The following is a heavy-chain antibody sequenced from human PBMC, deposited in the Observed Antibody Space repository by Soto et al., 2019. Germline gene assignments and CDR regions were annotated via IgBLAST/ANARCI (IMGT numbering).Heavy chain of an antibody. J-gene: IGHJ4*02. Sequence: GGSLRLSCAASGFTFSSYSMNWVRQAPGKGLEWVSSISSSSSYIYYADSVKGRFTISRDNAKNSLYLQMNSLRAEDTAVYYCARSGSPLDIVVVVAATFDYWGQGTLVTVSS. D-gene: IGHD2-15*01. V-gene: IGHV3-21*01. CDR2: ISSSSSYI. CDR1: GFTFSSYS. CDR3: ARSGSPLDIVVVVAATFDY.